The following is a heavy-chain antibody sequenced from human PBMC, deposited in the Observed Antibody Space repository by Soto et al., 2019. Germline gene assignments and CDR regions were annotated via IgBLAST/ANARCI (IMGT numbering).Heavy chain of an antibody. V-gene: IGHV3-48*03. D-gene: IGHD3-22*01. CDR1: GFTFSSYE. CDR3: ARYYYDSSGYYNDGWFDP. J-gene: IGHJ5*02. Sequence: PGGSLRLSCAASGFTFSSYEMNWVRQAPGKGLEWVSYISSSGSTIYYADSVKGRFTISRDNAKNSLYLQMNSLRAEDTAVYYCARYYYDSSGYYNDGWFDPWGQGTLVTVSS. CDR2: ISSSGSTI.